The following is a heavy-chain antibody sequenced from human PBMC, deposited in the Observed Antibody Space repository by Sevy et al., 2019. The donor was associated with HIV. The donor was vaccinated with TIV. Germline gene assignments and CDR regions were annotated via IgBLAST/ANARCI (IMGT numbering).Heavy chain of an antibody. CDR3: AKDPESNYYYDSSVMYYFDY. V-gene: IGHV3-23*01. CDR2: LSGSGGST. Sequence: GGSLRLSCAASGFTFSSYAMSWVRQAPGKGLEWVSALSGSGGSTYYADSVKGRFTISRDNSKNTLYLQMNSLRAEDTAVYYSAKDPESNYYYDSSVMYYFDYWGQGTLVTVSS. D-gene: IGHD3-22*01. CDR1: GFTFSSYA. J-gene: IGHJ4*02.